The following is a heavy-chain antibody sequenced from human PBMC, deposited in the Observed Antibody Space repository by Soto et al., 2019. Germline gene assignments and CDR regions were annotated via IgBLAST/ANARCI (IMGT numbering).Heavy chain of an antibody. J-gene: IGHJ4*02. Sequence: ASVKVSCKTSGYTFSAYYMHWVRQAPGQGLEWMGWINPKSGGTLYAQKFQGRVTMARDTSISTAYMELSRLRSDDTAVYYCARGGTFAYDTSGYSVYWGQGTLVTVSS. CDR2: INPKSGGT. CDR1: GYTFSAYY. D-gene: IGHD3-22*01. CDR3: ARGGTFAYDTSGYSVY. V-gene: IGHV1-2*02.